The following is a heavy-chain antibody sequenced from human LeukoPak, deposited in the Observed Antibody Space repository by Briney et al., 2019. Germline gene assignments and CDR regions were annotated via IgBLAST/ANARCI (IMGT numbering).Heavy chain of an antibody. J-gene: IGHJ4*02. CDR3: AKYRTSAPPPRDFDS. Sequence: GGSLRLSCEASGFTFINYAMTWVRQGPGKGLEWVSVIDRSGGGIHYADAVKGRFIVSRDNSKNTVFLQMNSLRAEDTAVYYCAKYRTSAPPPRDFDSWGQGTLVTVSS. D-gene: IGHD6-6*01. V-gene: IGHV3-23*01. CDR1: GFTFINYA. CDR2: IDRSGGGI.